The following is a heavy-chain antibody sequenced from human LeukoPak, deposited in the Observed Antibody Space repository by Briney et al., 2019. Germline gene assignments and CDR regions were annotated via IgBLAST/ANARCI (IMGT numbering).Heavy chain of an antibody. J-gene: IGHJ4*02. CDR3: ARDSGYSYGDFDY. CDR2: IYTSGST. D-gene: IGHD5-18*01. Sequence: PSETLSLTCTVSGDSISSNYWSWIRQPAGKGLEWIGRIYTSGSTNYNPSLKSRVTISVDTSKNQFSLKLSSVTAADAAVYYCARDSGYSYGDFDYWGQGTLVTVSS. CDR1: GDSISSNY. V-gene: IGHV4-4*07.